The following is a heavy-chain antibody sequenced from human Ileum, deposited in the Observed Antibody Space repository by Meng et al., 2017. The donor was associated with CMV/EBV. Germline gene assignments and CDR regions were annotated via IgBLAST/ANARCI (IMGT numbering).Heavy chain of an antibody. CDR3: ARGSQVVAGIEDHYLDY. D-gene: IGHD6-19*01. CDR2: IIPRVGIP. V-gene: IGHV1-69*04. CDR1: TSNSHS. J-gene: IGHJ4*02. Sequence: TSNSHSISWLREVPGQGVEWMGRIIPRVGIPNYIPKFQGKITISADKLTNTAYLEVTSLTSEDTAMYYCARGSQVVAGIEDHYLDYWGQGSLVTVSS.